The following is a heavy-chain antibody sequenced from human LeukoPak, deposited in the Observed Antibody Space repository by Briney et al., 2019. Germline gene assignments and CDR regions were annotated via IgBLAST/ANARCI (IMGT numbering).Heavy chain of an antibody. D-gene: IGHD6-19*01. CDR1: GFTFSTYG. V-gene: IGHV3-33*01. J-gene: IGHJ4*02. CDR3: ARGARSGWFRGDY. Sequence: GGSLRLSCAASGFTFSTYGMHWVRQAPGKGLEWVAVIWYDGSNRYYAASVTGGFTISRDNSKHTLYLEMNRLRAEDTAVYYCARGARSGWFRGDYWGQGTLVTVSS. CDR2: IWYDGSNR.